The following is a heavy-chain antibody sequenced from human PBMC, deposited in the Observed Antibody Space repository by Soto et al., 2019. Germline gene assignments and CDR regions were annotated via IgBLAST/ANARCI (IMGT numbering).Heavy chain of an antibody. D-gene: IGHD2-8*02. J-gene: IGHJ4*02. CDR1: EFPGSSNY. CDR3: ARDNHWSYDY. CDR2: ISGSGDTT. Sequence: GGSLRLCCAASEFPGSSNYMSWVRQAPGKGLEWVSVISGSGDTTYYADSVKGRFTISRDNSKNTMYQQLNSLRAEDTAVYYCARDNHWSYDYWGQGILVTVS. V-gene: IGHV3-23*01.